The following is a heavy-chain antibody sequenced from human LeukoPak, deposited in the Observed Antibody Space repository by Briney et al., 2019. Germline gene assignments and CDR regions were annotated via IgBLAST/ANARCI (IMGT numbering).Heavy chain of an antibody. Sequence: PGGSLRLSCTASGLIFHDAWWVWVRQAPGKGLEWVAVISYDGSNKYYADSVKGRFTISRDNSKNTLYLQMNSLRAEDTAVYYCARDGIVIRFGGQDVWGQGTTVTVS. V-gene: IGHV3-30*03. CDR1: GLIFHDAW. CDR2: ISYDGSNK. CDR3: ARDGIVIRFGGQDV. J-gene: IGHJ6*02. D-gene: IGHD3-16*01.